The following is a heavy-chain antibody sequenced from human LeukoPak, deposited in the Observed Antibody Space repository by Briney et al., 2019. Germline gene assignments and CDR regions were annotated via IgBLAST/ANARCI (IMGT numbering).Heavy chain of an antibody. CDR1: GGSISSYY. V-gene: IGHV4-59*01. J-gene: IGHJ3*02. Sequence: SETLSLTCTASGGSISSYYWSWIRQPPGKGLEWIGYIYYSGSTNYNPSLKSRVTMSVDTSKNQFSLKLSSVTAADTAVYYCARDGVQLWPDAFDIWGQGTMVTVSS. D-gene: IGHD5-18*01. CDR3: ARDGVQLWPDAFDI. CDR2: IYYSGST.